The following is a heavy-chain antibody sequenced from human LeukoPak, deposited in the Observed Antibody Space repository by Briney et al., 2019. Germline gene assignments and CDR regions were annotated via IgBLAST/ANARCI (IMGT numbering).Heavy chain of an antibody. CDR1: GGSISSSSYY. CDR2: IYYSGST. D-gene: IGHD3-10*01. CDR3: ARDRDRMVRGVIITGFGY. Sequence: SETLSLTCTASGGSISSSSYYWGWIRQPPGKGLEWIGSIYYSGSTYYNPSLKSRVTISVDTSKNQFSLKLSSVTAADTAVYYCARDRDRMVRGVIITGFGYWGQGTLVTVSS. V-gene: IGHV4-39*07. J-gene: IGHJ4*02.